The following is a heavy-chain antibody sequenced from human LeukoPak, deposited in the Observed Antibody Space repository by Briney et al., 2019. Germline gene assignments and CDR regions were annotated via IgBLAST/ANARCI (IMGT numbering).Heavy chain of an antibody. CDR2: IIPILGIA. CDR3: ARQAAVPRRGAFDI. V-gene: IGHV1-69*04. Sequence: SVKVSCKASGGTFSSYAISWVRQAPGQGLEWMGRIIPILGIANYAQKFQGRVTITADKSTSTAYMELSSLRSEDTAVYYCARQAAVPRRGAFDIWGQGTMVTVSS. CDR1: GGTFSSYA. J-gene: IGHJ3*02. D-gene: IGHD6-13*01.